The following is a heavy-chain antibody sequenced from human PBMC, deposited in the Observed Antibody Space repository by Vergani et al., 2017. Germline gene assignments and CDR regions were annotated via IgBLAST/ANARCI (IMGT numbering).Heavy chain of an antibody. CDR3: AREGGSGSWDSDAFDI. Sequence: QLQLQESGPGLVKPSETLSLTCTVSGGSISSSSYYWGWIRQPPGKGLEWIGYIYHSGSTYYNPSLKSRVTISVDRSKNQFSLKLSSVTAADTAVYYCAREGGSGSWDSDAFDIWGQGTMVTVSS. D-gene: IGHD3-10*01. J-gene: IGHJ3*02. CDR2: IYHSGST. CDR1: GGSISSSSYY. V-gene: IGHV4-39*07.